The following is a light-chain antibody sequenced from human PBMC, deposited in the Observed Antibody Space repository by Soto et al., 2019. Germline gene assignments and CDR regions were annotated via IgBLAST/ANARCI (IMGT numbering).Light chain of an antibody. CDR2: DVN. Sequence: LTQPASVSGSPGQSITISCTGTSSDVGGYNYVSWYQQHPGKAPKLMLYDVNIRPSGVSNRFSGSKSGNTASLTISGLQAEDEADYYCTSWTTSTTMIFGGGTKVTVL. CDR3: TSWTTSTTMI. CDR1: SSDVGGYNY. V-gene: IGLV2-14*01. J-gene: IGLJ2*01.